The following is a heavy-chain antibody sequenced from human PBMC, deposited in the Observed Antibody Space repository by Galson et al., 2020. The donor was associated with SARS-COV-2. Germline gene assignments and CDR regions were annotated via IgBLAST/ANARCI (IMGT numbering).Heavy chain of an antibody. Sequence: WGSLRLSCAASGFTCSSYWMHWVRQAPGKGLGRVSRIHSEGSSTSYADSGQGRFTISGDNAKNTLYLQMNRLRAEDTAVYYCARGDMGNDYFDYWGQGTLVTVSS. CDR3: ARGDMGNDYFDY. CDR1: GFTCSSYW. CDR2: IHSEGSST. D-gene: IGHD7-27*01. J-gene: IGHJ4*02. V-gene: IGHV3-74*01.